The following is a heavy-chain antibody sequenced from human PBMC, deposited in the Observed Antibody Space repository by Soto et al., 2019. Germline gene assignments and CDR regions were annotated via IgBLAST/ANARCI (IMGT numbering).Heavy chain of an antibody. CDR2: IYYLGST. D-gene: IGHD2-8*02. Sequence: SENLSLTCSVSGGSMSEYFWSWIRQSPGKGLEWIGYIYYLGSTDYNPSLKSRVTISVDTSKRQFSLRLTSVTAADTAVDYCAIVGYDSSGSPYPSDWGPRTQVTVS. CDR1: GGSMSEYF. J-gene: IGHJ4*02. V-gene: IGHV4-59*01. CDR3: AIVGYDSSGSPYPSD.